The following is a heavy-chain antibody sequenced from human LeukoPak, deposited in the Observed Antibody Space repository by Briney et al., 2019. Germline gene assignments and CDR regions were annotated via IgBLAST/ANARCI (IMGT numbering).Heavy chain of an antibody. Sequence: SVKVSCKASGGTFSSYAISWVRQAPGQGLEWMGRIIPIFGIANYAQKFQGRVTITADKSTSTAYMELSSLRSEDTAVYYCARGGACGGDCYSRWIDPWGQGTLVTVSS. V-gene: IGHV1-69*04. CDR1: GGTFSSYA. J-gene: IGHJ5*02. CDR3: ARGGACGGDCYSRWIDP. CDR2: IIPIFGIA. D-gene: IGHD2-21*02.